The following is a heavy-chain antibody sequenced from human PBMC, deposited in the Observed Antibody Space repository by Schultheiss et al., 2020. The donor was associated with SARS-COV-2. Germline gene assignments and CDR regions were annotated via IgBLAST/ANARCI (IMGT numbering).Heavy chain of an antibody. CDR1: GGSISSYY. V-gene: IGHV4-59*08. J-gene: IGHJ4*02. CDR3: ARQIKVGSYYNSATLSFI. D-gene: IGHD5-24*01. CDR2: IYYSGSA. Sequence: SQTLSLTCTVSGGSISSYYWSWIRQPPGKGLEWIGYIYYSGSANHNPSLKSRVTISVDTSRNQFSLKVNSATAADTAVYFCARQIKVGSYYNSATLSFIWGRGALVTVSS.